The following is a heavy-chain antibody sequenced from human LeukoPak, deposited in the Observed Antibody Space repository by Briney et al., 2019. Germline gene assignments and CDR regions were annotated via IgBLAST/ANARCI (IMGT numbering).Heavy chain of an antibody. D-gene: IGHD3-22*01. CDR3: AKSEYYDSSGYYEGALYY. J-gene: IGHJ4*02. V-gene: IGHV3-30*04. CDR1: GFTLCRCA. CDR2: ISYDGNNK. Sequence: PGRSLRLSCAASGFTLCRCAVLWLRQAPHGALEGGTHISYDGNNKYYSDSVKGRFTISRDNSKSTLYLQMNSLRAEDTAVYYCAKSEYYDSSGYYEGALYYWGQGTLVTVSS.